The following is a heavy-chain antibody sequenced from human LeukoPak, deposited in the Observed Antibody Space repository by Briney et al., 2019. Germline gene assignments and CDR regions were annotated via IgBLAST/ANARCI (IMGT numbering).Heavy chain of an antibody. CDR1: GFTFRSYW. V-gene: IGHV3-7*05. CDR3: ARDTGYNTFDY. CDR2: IKEDGSDK. Sequence: PGGSLRLSCATSGFTFRSYWMSWVRQPPGKGLEWVANIKEDGSDKYHVDSVKGRFTISRDNAKNSLYLQMNSLRAEDTAVYYCARDTGYNTFDYWGQGTLVTVSS. D-gene: IGHD5-24*01. J-gene: IGHJ4*02.